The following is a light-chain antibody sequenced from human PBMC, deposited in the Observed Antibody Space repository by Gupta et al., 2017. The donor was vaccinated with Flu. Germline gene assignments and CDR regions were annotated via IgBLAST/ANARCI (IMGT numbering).Light chain of an antibody. Sequence: NNGSTLVYSYQQLPGTAPKLLCYLDIQRPPGVAGRFSGSKSGTSASRAFVGLRSEAEAEYYCAAGYDSLSGRVVFGGGTRLTVL. J-gene: IGLJ2*01. V-gene: IGLV1-47*01. CDR2: LDI. CDR1: NNGSTL. CDR3: AAGYDSLSGRVV.